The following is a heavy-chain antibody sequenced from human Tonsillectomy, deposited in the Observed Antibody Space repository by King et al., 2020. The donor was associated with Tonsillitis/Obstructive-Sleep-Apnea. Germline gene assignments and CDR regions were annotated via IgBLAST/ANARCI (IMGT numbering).Heavy chain of an antibody. Sequence: HVQLVESGGGLVKPGGSLRLSCAASGFTFSDYYMSWIRQAPGRGLEWVSSIRSSSAYTNYADSVRGRFTISRDNAKNSLYLQMNSLRDEDTAVYYCARTEDYYYMDVWGKGTTVTVSS. CDR2: IRSSSAYT. CDR1: GFTFSDYY. CDR3: ARTEDYYYMDV. J-gene: IGHJ6*03. V-gene: IGHV3-11*05.